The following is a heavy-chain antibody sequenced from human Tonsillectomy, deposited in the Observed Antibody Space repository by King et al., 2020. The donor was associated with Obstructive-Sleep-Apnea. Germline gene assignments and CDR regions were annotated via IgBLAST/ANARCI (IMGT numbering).Heavy chain of an antibody. J-gene: IGHJ4*02. CDR3: ARESTGTTNVDY. D-gene: IGHD4-11*01. CDR2: ISVDGHKR. Sequence: VQLVESGGGVVQPGGSRRLSCVGSGFTFTSHAMHWVRQAPGKGLEWVALISVDGHKRYYADSVKDRFSISRDNSKNTVYLQMYGLRGDDTALYYCARESTGTTNVDYWGQGSLVAVSS. CDR1: GFTFTSHA. V-gene: IGHV3-30-3*01.